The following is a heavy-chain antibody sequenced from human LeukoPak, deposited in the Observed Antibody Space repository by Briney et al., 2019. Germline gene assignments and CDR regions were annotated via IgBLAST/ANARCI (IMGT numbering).Heavy chain of an antibody. CDR2: ISGSGTST. V-gene: IGHV3-23*01. CDR1: GFTLSTYA. CDR3: AREVRVSQQLVRWFDP. D-gene: IGHD6-13*01. Sequence: GGSLRLSCAASGFTLSTYAMSWVRQAPGKGLECVSTISGSGTSTYYGDSVKGRFTISRDSSKNTLYLQMNSLRAEDTAVYYCAREVRVSQQLVRWFDPWGQGTLVTVSS. J-gene: IGHJ5*02.